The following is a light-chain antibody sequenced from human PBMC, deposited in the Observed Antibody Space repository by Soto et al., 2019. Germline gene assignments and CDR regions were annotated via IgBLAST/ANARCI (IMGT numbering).Light chain of an antibody. J-gene: IGLJ1*01. CDR2: DVS. Sequence: QSVLTQPASVSGSPGQSITISCAGTSSDVGGYTYVSWYQQHPGKAPKLMIYDVSNRPSGVSNRFSGSKSGNTASLTISGLQAEDEADYYCTSYTSSSTPYVSGGGTKVTVL. V-gene: IGLV2-14*01. CDR1: SSDVGGYTY. CDR3: TSYTSSSTPYV.